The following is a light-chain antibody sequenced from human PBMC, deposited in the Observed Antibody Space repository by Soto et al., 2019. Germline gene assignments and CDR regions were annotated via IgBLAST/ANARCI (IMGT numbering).Light chain of an antibody. V-gene: IGKV3-20*01. CDR1: QSISSSY. Sequence: EIVLTQSPGTLSLSPGERATLSCRASQSISSSYLTWYQQKPGQAPRLLIYGASNRATGIPDRFSGSGSGTDFTLTISRLEPEDFAVYYCQQYGSSFRYTFGQGTQLEIK. J-gene: IGKJ2*01. CDR3: QQYGSSFRYT. CDR2: GAS.